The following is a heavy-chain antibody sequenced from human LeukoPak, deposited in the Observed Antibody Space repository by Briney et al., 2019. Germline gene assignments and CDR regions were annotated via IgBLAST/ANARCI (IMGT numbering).Heavy chain of an antibody. D-gene: IGHD2-2*01. Sequence: SGTLSLTCAVSGGSISSPHWWSWVRQTPGKGLEWIGEISRSGSTNYDPSLKSRVTMSVDTSKNQFSLKLSSVTAADAAVYYCARGVVPALGYGYYYYYMDVWGKGTTVTVSS. V-gene: IGHV4-4*02. CDR2: ISRSGST. J-gene: IGHJ6*03. CDR1: GGSISSPHW. CDR3: ARGVVPALGYGYYYYYMDV.